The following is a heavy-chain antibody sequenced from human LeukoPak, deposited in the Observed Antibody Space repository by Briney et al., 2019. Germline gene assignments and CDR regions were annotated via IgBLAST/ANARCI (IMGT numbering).Heavy chain of an antibody. V-gene: IGHV4-59*01. Sequence: PSETLSLTCTVSGGSISSYYWSWIRQPPGKGLEWIGYIYYSGSTNYNPSLKSRVTISVDTSKNQFSLKLSSVTAADTAAYYCARNTMVRGVIILFDYWGQGTLVTVSS. J-gene: IGHJ4*02. CDR3: ARNTMVRGVIILFDY. CDR2: IYYSGST. D-gene: IGHD3-10*01. CDR1: GGSISSYY.